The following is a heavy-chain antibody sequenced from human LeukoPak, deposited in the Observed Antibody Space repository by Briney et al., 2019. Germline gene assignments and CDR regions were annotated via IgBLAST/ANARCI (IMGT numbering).Heavy chain of an antibody. J-gene: IGHJ5*02. CDR3: ARGGITRVRGGNAQKNNWFDP. CDR2: INAGNGNT. V-gene: IGHV1-3*01. D-gene: IGHD3-10*01. Sequence: ASVKVSRKASGYTFTRYAMHWVRQAPGQRLEWMGWINAGNGNTKYSQKFQGRVTITRDTSASTAYMELSSLRSEDTAVYYCARGGITRVRGGNAQKNNWFDPWGQGTLVTVSS. CDR1: GYTFTRYA.